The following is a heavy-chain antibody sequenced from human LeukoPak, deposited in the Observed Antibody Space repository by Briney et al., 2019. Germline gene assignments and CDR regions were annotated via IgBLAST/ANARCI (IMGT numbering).Heavy chain of an antibody. V-gene: IGHV5-51*01. CDR3: ARKGWELLADAFDI. Sequence: GESLKISCKASGYSFTSYWIGWVRQMPGKGLEWMGIIYPGDADTRYSPSFQGQVTIPADKSISTAYLQWSSLKASDTAMYYCARKGWELLADAFDIWGQGTMVTVSS. J-gene: IGHJ3*02. CDR2: IYPGDADT. D-gene: IGHD1-26*01. CDR1: GYSFTSYW.